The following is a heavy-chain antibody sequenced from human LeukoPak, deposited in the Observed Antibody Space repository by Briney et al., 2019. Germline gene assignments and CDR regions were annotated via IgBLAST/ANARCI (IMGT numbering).Heavy chain of an antibody. D-gene: IGHD6-13*01. CDR1: GFTSSDYY. J-gene: IGHJ5*02. Sequence: GGSLRLSCAASGFTSSDYYMSWIRQAPGKGLEWVSYISSSSSYTNYADSVKGRFTISRDNAKNSLYLQMNSLRAEDTAVYYCAKDGAAAAGTFWFDPWGQGTLVTVSS. V-gene: IGHV3-11*06. CDR2: ISSSSSYT. CDR3: AKDGAAAAGTFWFDP.